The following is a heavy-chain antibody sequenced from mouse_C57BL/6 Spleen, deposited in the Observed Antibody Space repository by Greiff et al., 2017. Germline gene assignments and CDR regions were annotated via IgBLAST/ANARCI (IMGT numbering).Heavy chain of an antibody. CDR3: ARGGTFYSNYLFFDY. Sequence: QVQLQQPGAELVKPGASVKLSCKASGYTFTSYWMPWVKQRPGRGLEWIGRIDPNSGGTKYNEKFKSKATLTVDKPSSTAYMQLSSLTSEDSAVYYGARGGTFYSNYLFFDYWGQGTTLTVSS. V-gene: IGHV1-72*01. CDR2: IDPNSGGT. J-gene: IGHJ2*01. D-gene: IGHD2-5*01. CDR1: GYTFTSYW.